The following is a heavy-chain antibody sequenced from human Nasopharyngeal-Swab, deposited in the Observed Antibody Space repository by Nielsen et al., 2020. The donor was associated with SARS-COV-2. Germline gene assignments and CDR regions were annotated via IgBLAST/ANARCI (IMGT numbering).Heavy chain of an antibody. CDR2: FDPEDGET. D-gene: IGHD3-22*01. V-gene: IGHV1-24*01. CDR3: ATTQYYYDRSGHYSFDY. J-gene: IGHJ4*02. Sequence: WVRQAPGQGLEWMGGFDPEDGETIYAQKFQGRVTMTEDTSTDTAYMELSSLRSEDTAVYYCATTQYYYDRSGHYSFDYWGQGTLVTVSS.